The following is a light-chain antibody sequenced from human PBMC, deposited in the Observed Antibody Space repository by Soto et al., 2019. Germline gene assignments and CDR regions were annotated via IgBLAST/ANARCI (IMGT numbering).Light chain of an antibody. CDR1: QGISTY. CDR2: AAS. Sequence: DIQMTQSPSSLSASVGDRVTITCRASQGISTYLNWYQQKPGKAPKLLIYAASSLQSGVPSRFSGSGSGTEFTPTISSLQPDDFATYYCQHYNSYSEAFGQGTKVDI. J-gene: IGKJ1*01. V-gene: IGKV1-16*01. CDR3: QHYNSYSEA.